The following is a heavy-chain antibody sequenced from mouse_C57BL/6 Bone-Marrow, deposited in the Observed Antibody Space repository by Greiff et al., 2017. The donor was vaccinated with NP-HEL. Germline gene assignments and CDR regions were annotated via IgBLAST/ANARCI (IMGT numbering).Heavy chain of an antibody. J-gene: IGHJ2*01. CDR1: GYTFTSYG. D-gene: IGHD4-1*01. CDR3: ARSGSWDYYFDY. V-gene: IGHV1-81*01. Sequence: QVQLQQSGAELARPGASVKLSCKASGYTFTSYGISWVKQITGQGLEWIGEIYPRSGNTYSNEKFKGKATLTADKSSSTAYMELRSLTSEDSAVYFGARSGSWDYYFDYWGQGTTLTVSS. CDR2: IYPRSGNT.